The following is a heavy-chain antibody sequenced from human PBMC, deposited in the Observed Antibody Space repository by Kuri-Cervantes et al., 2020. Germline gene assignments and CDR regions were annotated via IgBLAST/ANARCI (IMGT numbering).Heavy chain of an antibody. J-gene: IGHJ4*02. Sequence: LSLTCAASGFTFSSYGMHWVRQAPGKGLEWVAVISYDGSNKYYADSVKGRFTISRDNSKNTLYLQMNSLRAEDTAVYYCARDHEQWPAYDFDYWGQGTLVTVSS. CDR2: ISYDGSNK. D-gene: IGHD5-12*01. V-gene: IGHV3-30*03. CDR1: GFTFSSYG. CDR3: ARDHEQWPAYDFDY.